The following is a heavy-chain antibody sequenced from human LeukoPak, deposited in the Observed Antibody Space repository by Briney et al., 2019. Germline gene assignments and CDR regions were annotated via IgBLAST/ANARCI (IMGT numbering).Heavy chain of an antibody. CDR2: IDWDDDK. Sequence: SGPTLVNPTQTLTLTCTFSGFPLSTSGMCVSWIRQPPGKALEWLARIDWDDDKYYSTSLKTRLTISKDTSKNQVVLTMTNMDPVDTATYYCARMNYYYYYMDVWGKGTTVTVSS. CDR3: ARMNYYYYYMDV. V-gene: IGHV2-70*11. J-gene: IGHJ6*03. CDR1: GFPLSTSGMC.